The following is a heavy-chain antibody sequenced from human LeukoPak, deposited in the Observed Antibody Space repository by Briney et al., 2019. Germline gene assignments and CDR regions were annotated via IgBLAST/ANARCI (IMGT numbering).Heavy chain of an antibody. Sequence: PGGSLRLSCAASGFTFSSYSMKWVRQAPGKGLEWVSSISSSSSYIYYADSVKGRFTISRDNAKNSLYLQMNSLRAEDTAVYYCARALVAGPFDYWGQGTLVTVSS. D-gene: IGHD6-19*01. CDR2: ISSSSSYI. CDR1: GFTFSSYS. V-gene: IGHV3-21*01. CDR3: ARALVAGPFDY. J-gene: IGHJ4*02.